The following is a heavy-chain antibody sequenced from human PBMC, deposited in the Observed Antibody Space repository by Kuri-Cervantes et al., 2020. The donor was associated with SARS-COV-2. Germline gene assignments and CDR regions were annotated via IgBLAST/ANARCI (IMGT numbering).Heavy chain of an antibody. V-gene: IGHV1-69*13. CDR2: IIPIFGTI. CDR3: AKFRAGAAATGPDDLDY. CDR1: GGTYTTHA. D-gene: IGHD6-25*01. Sequence: SVKVSCKASGGTYTTHAFSWVRQAPGQGLEWMGGIIPIFGTIRYEQRFQGRLTIAADENTNTAYMELSSLRSEDTAIYYCAKFRAGAAATGPDDLDYWGQGTQVTVSS. J-gene: IGHJ4*02.